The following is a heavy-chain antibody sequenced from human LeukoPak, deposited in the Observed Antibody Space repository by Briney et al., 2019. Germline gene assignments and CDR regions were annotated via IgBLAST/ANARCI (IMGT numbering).Heavy chain of an antibody. V-gene: IGHV4-39*01. Sequence: SETLSLVCIVSGGSISSSSYYWGWIRQPPGKGLEWIGSIYYSGSTYYNPSLKSRVTISVDTSKNQFSLKLSSVTAADTAVYSCARRPYDSSGYYYCDYWGQGTLVTVSS. CDR2: IYYSGST. D-gene: IGHD3-22*01. J-gene: IGHJ4*02. CDR3: ARRPYDSSGYYYCDY. CDR1: GGSISSSSYY.